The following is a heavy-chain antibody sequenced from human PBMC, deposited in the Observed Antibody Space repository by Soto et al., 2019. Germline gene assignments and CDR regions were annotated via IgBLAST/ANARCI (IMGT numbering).Heavy chain of an antibody. CDR1: GFTFSSYW. D-gene: IGHD2-15*01. CDR2: IKQDGSEK. Sequence: PGGSLRLSCAASGFTFSSYWMSWVRQAPGKGLEWVANIKQDGSEKYYVDSVKGRFTISRDNAKNSLYLQMNSLRAEDTAVYYCAREGYCSGGSCYSGNYYYGMDVWGQGTTVTVSS. V-gene: IGHV3-7*01. CDR3: AREGYCSGGSCYSGNYYYGMDV. J-gene: IGHJ6*02.